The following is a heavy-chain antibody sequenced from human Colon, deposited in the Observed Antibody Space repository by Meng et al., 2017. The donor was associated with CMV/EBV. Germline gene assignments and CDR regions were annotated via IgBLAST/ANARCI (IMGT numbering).Heavy chain of an antibody. Sequence: GESLKISCQGSGYNFANYWIGWVRQMPGKGLEWVSVIGSSGTIARYADSVKGRFAISRDNSTNTVYLQMNSLRGEDTALYFCAKNGAWFRFDSWGQGTPVTVSS. CDR2: IGSSGTIA. V-gene: IGHV3-23*05. CDR3: AKNGAWFRFDS. D-gene: IGHD3-9*01. J-gene: IGHJ4*02. CDR1: GYNFANYW.